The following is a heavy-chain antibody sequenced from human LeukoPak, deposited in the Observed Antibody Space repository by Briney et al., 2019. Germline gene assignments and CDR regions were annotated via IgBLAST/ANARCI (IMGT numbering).Heavy chain of an antibody. CDR1: EFTFSSYN. CDR3: TTLHLPLRTGYYYYYMDV. V-gene: IGHV3-15*01. CDR2: IKSKTDGGTT. D-gene: IGHD1-14*01. J-gene: IGHJ6*03. Sequence: KTGGSLRLSCAASEFTFSSYNMNWVRQAPGKGLEWVGRIKSKTDGGTTDYAAPVKGRFTISRDDSKNTLYLQMNSLKTEDTAVYYCTTLHLPLRTGYYYYYMDVWGKGTTVTVSS.